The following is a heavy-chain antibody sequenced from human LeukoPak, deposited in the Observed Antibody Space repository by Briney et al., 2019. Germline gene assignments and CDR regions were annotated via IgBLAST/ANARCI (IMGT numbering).Heavy chain of an antibody. V-gene: IGHV4-59*01. CDR3: ARDGGQPDRYFDL. CDR2: IYYSGST. J-gene: IGHJ2*01. Sequence: KSSETLSLTCTVSGGSISSYYWSWIRQPPGKGLEWIGYIYYSGSTNYNPSLKSRVTISVDTSKNQFSLKLSSVTAADTAVYYCARDGGQPDRYFDLWGRGTLVTVSS. CDR1: GGSISSYY. D-gene: IGHD2-15*01.